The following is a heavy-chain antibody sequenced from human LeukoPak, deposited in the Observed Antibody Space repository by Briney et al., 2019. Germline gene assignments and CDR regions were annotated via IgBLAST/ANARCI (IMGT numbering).Heavy chain of an antibody. CDR1: GFTFSTYS. V-gene: IGHV3-23*01. Sequence: GGSLRLSCAASGFTFSTYSMNWVRQAPGKGLEWVSAISGSGGSTYYADSVKGRFTISRDNSKNTLYLQMNSLRAEDTAVYYCAKVPEISGYSYGLSYFDYWGQGTLVTVSS. D-gene: IGHD5-18*01. J-gene: IGHJ4*02. CDR3: AKVPEISGYSYGLSYFDY. CDR2: ISGSGGST.